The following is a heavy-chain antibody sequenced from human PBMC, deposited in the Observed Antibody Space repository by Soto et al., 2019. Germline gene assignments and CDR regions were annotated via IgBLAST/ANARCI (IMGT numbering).Heavy chain of an antibody. V-gene: IGHV4-31*03. CDR2: IYYSGST. D-gene: IGHD2-15*01. CDR1: GGSIGSGGYY. J-gene: IGHJ5*02. Sequence: SETLSLTCTVSGGSIGSGGYYWSWIRQHPGKGLEWIGYIYYSGSTYYNPSLKSRVTISVDTSKNQFSLKLSSVTAADTAVYYCARGGYCSGGSCYTPDWFDPWGQGTLVTVSS. CDR3: ARGGYCSGGSCYTPDWFDP.